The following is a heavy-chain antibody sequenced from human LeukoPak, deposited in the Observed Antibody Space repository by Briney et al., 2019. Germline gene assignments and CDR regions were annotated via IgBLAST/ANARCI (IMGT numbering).Heavy chain of an antibody. CDR2: ISGSGGST. D-gene: IGHD3-10*01. Sequence: GGSLRVSCAASGFTFSSYAMSWVRQAPGKGLEWVSAISGSGGSTYYADSVKGRFTISRDNSKNTLYLQMNSLRAEDTAVYYCAKLSPYGSGSYYNWWGQGTLVTVSS. V-gene: IGHV3-23*01. J-gene: IGHJ4*02. CDR3: AKLSPYGSGSYYNW. CDR1: GFTFSSYA.